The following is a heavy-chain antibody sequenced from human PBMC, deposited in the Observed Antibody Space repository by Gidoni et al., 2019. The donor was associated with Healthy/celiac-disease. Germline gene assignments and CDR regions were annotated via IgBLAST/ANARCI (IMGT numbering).Heavy chain of an antibody. Sequence: QVQLVQSGAEVKKPGSSVQVSCKSSGCTFSSYAISWVRQAPGQGLEWMGGIIPIFGTANYAQKFQGRVTITADESTSTAYMELSSLRSEDTAVYYCARDKRYSRTQYFDYWGQGTLVTVSS. CDR3: ARDKRYSRTQYFDY. J-gene: IGHJ4*02. CDR2: IIPIFGTA. D-gene: IGHD6-13*01. CDR1: GCTFSSYA. V-gene: IGHV1-69*01.